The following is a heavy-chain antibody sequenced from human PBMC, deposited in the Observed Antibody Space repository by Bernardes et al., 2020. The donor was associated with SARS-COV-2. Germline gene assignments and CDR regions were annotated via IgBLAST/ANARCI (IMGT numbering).Heavy chain of an antibody. D-gene: IGHD5-12*01. CDR2: IYYTGST. CDR1: GGSISSYS. Sequence: SETLSLTCTVSGGSISSYSWSWVRQPPGKGLEWIGYIYYTGSTNYNPSLKSRVTMSVDTSKNQLSLRLTSVTAADTAVYYCARADIVAASFIDYWGQGTRVTVSS. V-gene: IGHV4-59*08. CDR3: ARADIVAASFIDY. J-gene: IGHJ4*02.